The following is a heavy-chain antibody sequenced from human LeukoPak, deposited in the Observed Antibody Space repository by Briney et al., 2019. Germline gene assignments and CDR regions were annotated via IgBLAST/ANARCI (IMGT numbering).Heavy chain of an antibody. J-gene: IGHJ2*01. CDR3: AREDDYGPGYFDL. CDR2: ISSSSSYI. V-gene: IGHV3-21*01. CDR1: GFTFSGYS. D-gene: IGHD4/OR15-4a*01. Sequence: GGSLRLSCAASGFTFSGYSMNWVRQPPGKGLEWVSAISSSSSYIYYADSVKGRFTISRDNAKNSLYLQMNSLRAEDTAVYYCAREDDYGPGYFDLWGRGTLVTVSS.